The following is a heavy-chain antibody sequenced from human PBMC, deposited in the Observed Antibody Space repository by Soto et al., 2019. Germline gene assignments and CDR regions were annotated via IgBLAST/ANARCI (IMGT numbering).Heavy chain of an antibody. V-gene: IGHV1-18*01. J-gene: IGHJ4*02. CDR1: GYAFTTYG. CDR2: ISAHNGNT. D-gene: IGHD1-1*01. Sequence: QVHLVQSGAEVKKPGASVKVSCKGSGYAFTTYGITWVRQAPGQGLEWMGWISAHNGNTNYAQKLPGRVTVTRDTPTSTAYMELRSLRSDDTAVYYCARGRYGDYWGQGALVTVSS. CDR3: ARGRYGDY.